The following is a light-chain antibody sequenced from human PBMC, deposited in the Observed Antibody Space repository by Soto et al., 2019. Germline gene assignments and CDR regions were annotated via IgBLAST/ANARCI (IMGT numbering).Light chain of an antibody. CDR3: QQYNSYST. Sequence: MSQSPATLSAYVGDRDTIPCRASQSINRWLAWYQQKPGKAPKLLIYKASTLESGVPSRFSGGGIGTEFSLSISSLQPDDFATYYCQQYNSYSTFGQGTKVDVK. V-gene: IGKV1-5*03. CDR2: KAS. CDR1: QSINRW. J-gene: IGKJ1*01.